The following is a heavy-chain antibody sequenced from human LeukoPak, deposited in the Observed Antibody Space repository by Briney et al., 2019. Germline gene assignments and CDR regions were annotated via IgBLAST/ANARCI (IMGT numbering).Heavy chain of an antibody. CDR1: GGTFSSDT. Sequence: AVKVSCKASGGTFSSDTISWVRQAPGQGVEWMGRTIPMLGIGNCAQKIQGRVTITADKSTSTDYMELSSLRAEDTAVYYCARGAAGLGYWGQGTLVTVSS. D-gene: IGHD6-13*01. J-gene: IGHJ4*02. V-gene: IGHV1-69*10. CDR2: TIPMLGIG. CDR3: ARGAAGLGY.